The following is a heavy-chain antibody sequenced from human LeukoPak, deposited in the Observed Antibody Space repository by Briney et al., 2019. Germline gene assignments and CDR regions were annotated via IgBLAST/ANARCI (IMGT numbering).Heavy chain of an antibody. V-gene: IGHV4-39*01. D-gene: IGHD6-19*01. Sequence: SETLSLTCTVSGGSISSSSYYWGWIRQPPGKGLEWIGSIYYSGSTYYNPSLKSRVTISVDTSKNQFSLKLSSVTAADTAVYYCARRVYSSGWYVFDYWGQGTLVTVPS. CDR2: IYYSGST. CDR1: GGSISSSSYY. CDR3: ARRVYSSGWYVFDY. J-gene: IGHJ4*02.